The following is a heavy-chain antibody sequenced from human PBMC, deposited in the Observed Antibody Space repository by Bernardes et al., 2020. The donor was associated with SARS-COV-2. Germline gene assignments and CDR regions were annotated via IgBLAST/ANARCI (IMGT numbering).Heavy chain of an antibody. CDR3: ARETSIAAY. J-gene: IGHJ4*02. Sequence: GGSLRLSRAASGFTFRDYWMTWVRQAPGRGLEWVANIKQDGSEKYYVDSVKGRFTISRDNAKNSLYLQMDSLRAEDTAVYYCARETSIAAYWGLGTLVTVSS. V-gene: IGHV3-7*03. CDR2: IKQDGSEK. CDR1: GFTFRDYW. D-gene: IGHD6-6*01.